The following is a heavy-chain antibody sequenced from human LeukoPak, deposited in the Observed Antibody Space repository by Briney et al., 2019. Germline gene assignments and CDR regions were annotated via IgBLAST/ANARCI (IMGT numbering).Heavy chain of an antibody. CDR3: ARGGIDSSGQYSSWFDP. CDR1: GYTFSGYY. D-gene: IGHD3-22*01. Sequence: GASVKVSCKASGYTFSGYYLHWVRQAPRQGLESMGWINPNSGGTNYAPKFQGRVTMTRDTSISTVYMELSSLRSDDTAVYYCARGGIDSSGQYSSWFDPWGQGTLVTVSS. CDR2: INPNSGGT. V-gene: IGHV1-2*02. J-gene: IGHJ5*02.